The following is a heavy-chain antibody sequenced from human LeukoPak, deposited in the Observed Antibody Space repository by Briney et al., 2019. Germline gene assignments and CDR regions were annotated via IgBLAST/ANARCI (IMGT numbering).Heavy chain of an antibody. J-gene: IGHJ4*02. Sequence: GRSLRLSCAASRFTFTTYAVHWVRQAPGKGLEWVAVISYDGSNKYYADSVKGRFTISRDNSKNTLYLQMNSLRAEDTAVYYCARESGDFDYWGQGTLVTVSS. CDR3: ARESGDFDY. D-gene: IGHD2-21*01. CDR1: RFTFTTYA. V-gene: IGHV3-30-3*01. CDR2: ISYDGSNK.